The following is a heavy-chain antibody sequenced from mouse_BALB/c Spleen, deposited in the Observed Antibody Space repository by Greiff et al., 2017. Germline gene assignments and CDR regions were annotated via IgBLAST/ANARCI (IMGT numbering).Heavy chain of an antibody. V-gene: IGHV2-6-7*01. J-gene: IGHJ3*01. CDR3: AKPHRYDEAWFAY. CDR1: GFSLTGYG. D-gene: IGHD2-14*01. CDR2: IWGDGST. Sequence: QVQLQQSGPGLVAPSQSLSITCTVSGFSLTGYGVNWVRQPPGKGLEWLGMIWGDGSTDYNSALKSRLSISKDNSKSQVFLKLNSLQTDDTATYYCAKPHRYDEAWFAYWGQGTLVTVSA.